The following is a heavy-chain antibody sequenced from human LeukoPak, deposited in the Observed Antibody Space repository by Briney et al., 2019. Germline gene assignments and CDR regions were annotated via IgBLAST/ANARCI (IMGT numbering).Heavy chain of an antibody. Sequence: SVKVSCKASGGTFSSYAISWVRQAPGQGLEWMGGIIPIFGTANYAQKFQGRVTITADESTSTAYMELSSLRSEDTAVYYCARGHGEWFGELLLSSWGQGTLVTVSS. CDR2: IIPIFGTA. CDR3: ARGHGEWFGELLLSS. J-gene: IGHJ4*02. V-gene: IGHV1-69*13. D-gene: IGHD3-10*01. CDR1: GGTFSSYA.